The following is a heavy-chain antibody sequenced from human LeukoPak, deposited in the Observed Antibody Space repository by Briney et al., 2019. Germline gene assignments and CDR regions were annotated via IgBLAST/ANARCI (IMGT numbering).Heavy chain of an antibody. D-gene: IGHD6-19*01. Sequence: GGSLRLSCAASGFTFSSYAMSWVRQAPGKGLEWVSAISGSGGSTYYADSVKGRFTISRDNSKNTLYLQMNSLRAEDTAVYYCAKGGYSSGWYSRWFDPWGQGTLVTVSS. J-gene: IGHJ5*02. CDR1: GFTFSSYA. CDR2: ISGSGGST. CDR3: AKGGYSSGWYSRWFDP. V-gene: IGHV3-23*01.